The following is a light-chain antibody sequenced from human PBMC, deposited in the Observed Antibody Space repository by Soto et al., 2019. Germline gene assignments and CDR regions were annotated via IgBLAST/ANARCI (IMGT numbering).Light chain of an antibody. CDR2: GAS. V-gene: IGKV3-20*01. Sequence: EVVLTQSPDTLSLSPGERATLSCRASQSISSDYLVWYQQKPGQAPRLLIYGASSRATGIPDRFSGSGSGTDFTLTINRLEPEDFAVYYCQQYNNWPPWTFGQGTKVDIK. CDR3: QQYNNWPPWT. J-gene: IGKJ1*01. CDR1: QSISSDY.